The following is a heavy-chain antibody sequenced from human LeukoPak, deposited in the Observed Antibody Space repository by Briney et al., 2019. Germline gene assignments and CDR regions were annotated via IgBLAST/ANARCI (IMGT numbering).Heavy chain of an antibody. J-gene: IGHJ4*02. CDR3: AKIRESIRQACFDY. CDR1: GFTFDDYG. D-gene: IGHD6-6*01. Sequence: GGSLRLSCAASGFTFDDYGMSWVRQAPGKGLEWVSTISGSGDTTYYADSVKGRFTISRDNSKNTLYLQMNSLRAEDTAVYYCAKIRESIRQACFDYWGQGTLVTISS. V-gene: IGHV3-23*01. CDR2: ISGSGDTT.